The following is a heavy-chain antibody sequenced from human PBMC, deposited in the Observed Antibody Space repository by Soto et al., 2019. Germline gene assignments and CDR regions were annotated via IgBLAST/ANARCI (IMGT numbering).Heavy chain of an antibody. CDR1: GYTFTGYF. Sequence: EASVKVSCKASGYTFTGYFMHWVRQAPGQGLEWMGWINPYSGGADYAQSFQGRVTMTRDTSISTVYMELSRLRFDDTAVYYCARVIRGAYYNSPLDTWGQGTAVTVSS. D-gene: IGHD3-10*01. CDR3: ARVIRGAYYNSPLDT. CDR2: INPYSGGA. J-gene: IGHJ5*02. V-gene: IGHV1-2*02.